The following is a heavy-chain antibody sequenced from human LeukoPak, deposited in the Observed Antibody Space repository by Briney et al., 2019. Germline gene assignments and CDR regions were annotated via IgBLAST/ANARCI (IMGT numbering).Heavy chain of an antibody. CDR3: ARVHSGYDFGNRKYYYFDY. V-gene: IGHV4-59*08. D-gene: IGHD5-12*01. CDR2: IYYGGST. CDR1: GGSISNYY. Sequence: SETLSLTCTVSGGSISNYYWSWIRQPPGKGLEWIGYIYYGGSTNYNPSLKSRVTISVDTSKNQFSLKLSSVTAADTAVYYCARVHSGYDFGNRKYYYFDYWGQGTLVTVSS. J-gene: IGHJ4*02.